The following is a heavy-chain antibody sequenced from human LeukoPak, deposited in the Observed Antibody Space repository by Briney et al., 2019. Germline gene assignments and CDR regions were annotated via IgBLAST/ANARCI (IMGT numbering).Heavy chain of an antibody. J-gene: IGHJ4*02. CDR3: ASTKNGYCSSTSCQLDY. CDR1: GYTFTSYG. CDR2: ISAYNGNT. V-gene: IGHV1-18*01. D-gene: IGHD2-2*01. Sequence: GASVKVSCKASGYTFTSYGISWVRQAPGQGLEWMGWISAYNGNTNYAQKLQGRVTMTTDTSTSTAYMELRSLRSDDTAVYYCASTKNGYCSSTSCQLDYWGQGTLVTVSS.